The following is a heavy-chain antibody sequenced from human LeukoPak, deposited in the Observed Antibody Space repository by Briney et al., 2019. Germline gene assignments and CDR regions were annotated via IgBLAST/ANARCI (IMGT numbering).Heavy chain of an antibody. Sequence: GGSLRLSCAASGFTFSNYWMTWVRQAPGKGLEWVANIKQDGSERNYVDSVKGRFTISRDDAKNSLYLQMNSLRAEDTAVYYCARGITMANWGQGTLVTVSS. CDR1: GFTFSNYW. CDR3: ARGITMAN. V-gene: IGHV3-7*04. CDR2: IKQDGSER. J-gene: IGHJ4*02. D-gene: IGHD3-10*01.